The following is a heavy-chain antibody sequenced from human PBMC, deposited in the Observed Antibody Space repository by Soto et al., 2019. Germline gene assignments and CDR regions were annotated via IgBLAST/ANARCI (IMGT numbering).Heavy chain of an antibody. CDR3: AKKSTDSSGYSDY. J-gene: IGHJ4*02. D-gene: IGHD2-2*01. CDR2: ISGSGGSS. CDR1: GLTVSNYA. Sequence: GGALRLSCSASGLTVSNYAMSWDRQAPGKGLEWVSGISGSGGSSYYADSVKGRFTISRDNSKNTLNLQMDSLRAEDTAVYYCAKKSTDSSGYSDYWGQGTVVTVSS. V-gene: IGHV3-23*01.